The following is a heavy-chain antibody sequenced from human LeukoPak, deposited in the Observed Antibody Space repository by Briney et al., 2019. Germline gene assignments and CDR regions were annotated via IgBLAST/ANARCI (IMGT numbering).Heavy chain of an antibody. Sequence: PSETLSLTCAVYGGSFSGYYWSWIRQPPGKGLEWIGEINHSGSTNYNPSLKSRVTISVDTSKNQFSLKLSSVTAADTAVYYCARGGYSYGLDYWGQGTLATVSS. CDR1: GGSFSGYY. V-gene: IGHV4-34*01. J-gene: IGHJ4*02. CDR3: ARGGYSYGLDY. CDR2: INHSGST. D-gene: IGHD5-18*01.